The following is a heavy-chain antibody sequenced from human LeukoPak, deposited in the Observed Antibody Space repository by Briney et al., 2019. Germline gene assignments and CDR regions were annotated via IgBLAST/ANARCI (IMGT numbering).Heavy chain of an antibody. CDR3: ARDSSGGPWYYFDY. D-gene: IGHD3-22*01. CDR2: INPNSGGT. V-gene: IGHV1-2*02. J-gene: IGHJ4*02. CDR1: GYTFTSYY. Sequence: ASVKVSCKASGYTFTSYYMHWVRQAPGQGLEWMGWINPNSGGTKYAQMFQGRVTMARDTSISTAYMELSSLRSDDTAVYYCARDSSGGPWYYFDYWGQGTLVTVSS.